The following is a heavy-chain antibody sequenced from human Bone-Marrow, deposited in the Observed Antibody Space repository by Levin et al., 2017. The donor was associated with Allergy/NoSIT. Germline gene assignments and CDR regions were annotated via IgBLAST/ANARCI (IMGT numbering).Heavy chain of an antibody. CDR3: ARVLQYSYYYTDV. D-gene: IGHD2-21*01. CDR2: IYYSEST. Sequence: SQTLSLTCTVSGASISTNNYYWGWFRQPPGKGLEWIGSIYYSESTYYTPSLKSRVTISVDTSKNQFSLKVRSVTAADTAVYYCARVLQYSYYYTDVWGKGTMVTVSS. CDR1: GASISTNNYY. J-gene: IGHJ6*03. V-gene: IGHV4-39*01.